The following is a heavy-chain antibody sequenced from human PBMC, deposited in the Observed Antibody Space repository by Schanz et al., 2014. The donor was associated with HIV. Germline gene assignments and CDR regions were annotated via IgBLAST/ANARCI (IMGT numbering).Heavy chain of an antibody. Sequence: QVQLVQSGAEVKMPGSSVKVSCKASGGTFSNYAMTWVRQAPGQGLEWMGGIIPLSGTPFYADKFQGRVAITADESTSTAYMELSSLRSEDTAVYYCARDSPVAAGTLDYWGQGTLVTVSS. CDR1: GGTFSNYA. D-gene: IGHD6-13*01. CDR3: ARDSPVAAGTLDY. CDR2: IIPLSGTP. V-gene: IGHV1-69*01. J-gene: IGHJ4*02.